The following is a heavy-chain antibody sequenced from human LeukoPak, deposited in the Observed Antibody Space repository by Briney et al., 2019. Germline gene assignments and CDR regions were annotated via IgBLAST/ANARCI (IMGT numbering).Heavy chain of an antibody. D-gene: IGHD6-13*01. CDR2: MNPNSGNT. J-gene: IGHJ4*02. V-gene: IGHV1-8*02. Sequence: ASVKVSCKASGGTFSSYAISWVRQAPGQGLEWMGWMNPNSGNTGYAQKFQGRVTMTRNTSISTAYMELSSLRSEDTAVYYCARGSFHSSWTFDYWGQGTLVTVSS. CDR3: ARGSFHSSWTFDY. CDR1: GGTFSSYA.